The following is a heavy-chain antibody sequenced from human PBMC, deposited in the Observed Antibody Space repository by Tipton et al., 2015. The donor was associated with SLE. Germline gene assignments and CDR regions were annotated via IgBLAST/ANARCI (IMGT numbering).Heavy chain of an antibody. Sequence: TLSLTCTVSGDSISSYYWSWIRQPPGKGLEWIGYIYYSGSTNYNPSLKSRVTISVDTSKNQFSPKLSSVTAADTAVYYCARQGGNDFWSGYLYYFDYWGQGTLVTVSS. CDR2: IYYSGST. V-gene: IGHV4-59*08. CDR3: ARQGGNDFWSGYLYYFDY. J-gene: IGHJ4*02. CDR1: GDSISSYY. D-gene: IGHD3-3*01.